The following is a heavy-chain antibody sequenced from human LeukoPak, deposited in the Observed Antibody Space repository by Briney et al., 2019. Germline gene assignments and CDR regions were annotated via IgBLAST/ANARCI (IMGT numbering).Heavy chain of an antibody. V-gene: IGHV3-43*02. D-gene: IGHD3-3*01. CDR1: GFTFDDYA. CDR3: AKDTAYDYYYYGMDV. CDR2: ISGDGGST. Sequence: GSLRLSCAASGFTFDDYAMHWVRQAPGKGLEWVSLISGDGGSTYYADSVKGRFTISRDNSKNSLYLQMNSLRTEDTALYYCAKDTAYDYYYYGMDVWGQGTTVTVSS. J-gene: IGHJ6*02.